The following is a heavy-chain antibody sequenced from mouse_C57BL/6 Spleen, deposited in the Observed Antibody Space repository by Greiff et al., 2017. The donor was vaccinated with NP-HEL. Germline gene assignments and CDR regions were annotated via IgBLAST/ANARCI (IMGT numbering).Heavy chain of an antibody. CDR1: GYTFTSYW. D-gene: IGHD1-1*01. Sequence: QVQLKQPGAELVKPGASVKMSCKASGYTFTSYWITWVKQRPGQGLEWIGDIYPGSGSTNYNEKFKSKATLTVDTSSSTAYMQLSSLTSEDSAVYYCAYYYGSSGWYFDVWGTGTTVTVSS. V-gene: IGHV1-55*01. CDR3: AYYYGSSGWYFDV. J-gene: IGHJ1*03. CDR2: IYPGSGST.